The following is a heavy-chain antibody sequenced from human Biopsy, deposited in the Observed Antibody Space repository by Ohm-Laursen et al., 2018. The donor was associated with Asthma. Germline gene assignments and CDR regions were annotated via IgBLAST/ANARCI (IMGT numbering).Heavy chain of an antibody. CDR3: VRDGTDDAFDI. Sequence: SLRPSCTASGFSFSNFAIHWVRQAPGKGLEWVGVISKDASTQDYADSVKGRFTMARDNSKNTLDLQMNSLREEDTAVYYCVRDGTDDAFDIWGQGTVVSVSS. D-gene: IGHD1-1*01. V-gene: IGHV3-30*01. CDR2: ISKDASTQ. J-gene: IGHJ3*02. CDR1: GFSFSNFA.